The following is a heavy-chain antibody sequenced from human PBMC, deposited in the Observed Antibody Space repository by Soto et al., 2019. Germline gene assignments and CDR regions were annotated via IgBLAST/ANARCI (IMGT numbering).Heavy chain of an antibody. V-gene: IGHV3-23*01. Sequence: GGSLRLSCAASGFTFSSYTMSWVRQAPGKGLEWVSTISGSGSSTYSADSVKGRYTISRDNSKNTLYLQMNSMRVEDTAIYYCAKAWGIDYWGQGTLVTVSS. CDR2: ISGSGSST. CDR3: AKAWGIDY. J-gene: IGHJ4*02. CDR1: GFTFSSYT. D-gene: IGHD7-27*01.